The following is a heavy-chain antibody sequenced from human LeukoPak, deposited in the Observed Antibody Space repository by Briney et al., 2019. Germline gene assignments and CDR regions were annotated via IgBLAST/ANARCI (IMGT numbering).Heavy chain of an antibody. V-gene: IGHV3-30*18. CDR2: SSYDGDNK. CDR1: GFTFSNYG. Sequence: GRSLRLSCAASGFTFSNYGMHWARQAPGKGLEWVAVSSYDGDNKYYADSVKGRFTISRDISKITLYLQMNSLRPEDTAVYYCAKDKGAYGSETGFDIWGQGILVTVSS. J-gene: IGHJ4*02. D-gene: IGHD4-17*01. CDR3: AKDKGAYGSETGFDI.